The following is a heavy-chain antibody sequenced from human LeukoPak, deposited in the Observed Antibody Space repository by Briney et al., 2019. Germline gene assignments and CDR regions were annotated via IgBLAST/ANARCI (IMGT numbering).Heavy chain of an antibody. CDR3: AREDPRDDW. D-gene: IGHD3-9*01. CDR1: GGSISNSNSY. Sequence: SETLSLTCTVSGGSISNSNSYWGWIRQPPGKGLEWIGTIYSSGTTYYNPSLKSRVTISVDTSKNQFSLELSSVTAADTAVYYCAREDPRDDWWGQGTLVTVSS. J-gene: IGHJ4*02. CDR2: IYSSGTT. V-gene: IGHV4-39*07.